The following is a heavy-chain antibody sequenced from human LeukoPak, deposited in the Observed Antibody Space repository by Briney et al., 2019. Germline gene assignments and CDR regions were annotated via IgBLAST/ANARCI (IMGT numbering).Heavy chain of an antibody. J-gene: IGHJ4*02. CDR1: GFTFSNAW. CDR2: IKSKTDGGTT. D-gene: IGHD3-3*01. V-gene: IGHV3-15*07. Sequence: GGSLRLSCAASGFTFSNAWMNWVRQAPGKGLEWVGRIKSKTDGGTTGYAAPVKGRFTISRDDSKNTLYLQMNSLKTEDTAVYYCTTGLTLRFLEWSLLFDYWGQGTLVTVSS. CDR3: TTGLTLRFLEWSLLFDY.